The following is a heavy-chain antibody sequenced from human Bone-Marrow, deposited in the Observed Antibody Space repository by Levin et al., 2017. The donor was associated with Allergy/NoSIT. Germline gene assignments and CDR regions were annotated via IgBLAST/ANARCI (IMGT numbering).Heavy chain of an antibody. V-gene: IGHV3-30*03. CDR2: ISYDGTNI. CDR1: GFAFSNYV. D-gene: IGHD5-18*01. J-gene: IGHJ4*02. Sequence: QAGGSLRLSCATSGFAFSNYVMHWVRQAPGKGPEWVAVISYDGTNIFYSDSVKGRFTISRDDSKKMLYLQMDSLRVEDTALYYCARARGVTAVVSPFGYWGQGTLVTVSS. CDR3: ARARGVTAVVSPFGY.